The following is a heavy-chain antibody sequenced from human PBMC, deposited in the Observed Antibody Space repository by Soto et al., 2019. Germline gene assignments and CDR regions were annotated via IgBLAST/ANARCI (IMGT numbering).Heavy chain of an antibody. CDR1: GGTFSIYA. D-gene: IGHD1-1*01. CDR2: IIPIFGTA. Sequence: VKVYCKASGGTFSIYAISWVRLAPGQELEWMGGIIPIFGTANYAQKFQGRVTITADESTSTAYMELSSLRSEDTAVYYCARENWNDGYYYYSGIDVWGQGTTVTVSS. V-gene: IGHV1-69*01. CDR3: ARENWNDGYYYYSGIDV. J-gene: IGHJ6*02.